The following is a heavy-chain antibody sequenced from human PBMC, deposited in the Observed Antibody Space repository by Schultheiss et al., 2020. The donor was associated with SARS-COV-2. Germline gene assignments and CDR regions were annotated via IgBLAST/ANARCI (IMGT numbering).Heavy chain of an antibody. CDR2: INHSGST. V-gene: IGHV4-34*01. J-gene: IGHJ3*02. Sequence: SETLSLTCAVYGGSFSGYYWSWIRQPPGKGLEWIGEINHSGSTNYNPSLKSRVTISVDTSKNQFSLKLSSVTAADTAVYYCARAAVAGIENAFDIWGQGTMVTVSS. D-gene: IGHD6-19*01. CDR3: ARAAVAGIENAFDI. CDR1: GGSFSGYY.